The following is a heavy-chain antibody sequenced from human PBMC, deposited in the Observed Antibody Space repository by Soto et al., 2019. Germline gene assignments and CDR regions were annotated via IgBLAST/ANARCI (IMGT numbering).Heavy chain of an antibody. D-gene: IGHD1-26*01. Sequence: QVQLQESGPGLVKPSETLSLTCTVSGGSISSYYWSWIRQPPGKGLEWIGYIYYSGSTNYNPSPKSRVTRSVDTSKNPFSLKLSSVTAADTAVYYCARRWGYAFDIWGQGTMVTVSS. V-gene: IGHV4-59*08. CDR1: GGSISSYY. J-gene: IGHJ3*02. CDR2: IYYSGST. CDR3: ARRWGYAFDI.